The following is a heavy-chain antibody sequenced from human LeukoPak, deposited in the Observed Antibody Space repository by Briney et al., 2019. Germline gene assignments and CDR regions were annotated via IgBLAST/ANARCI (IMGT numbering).Heavy chain of an antibody. J-gene: IGHJ4*02. Sequence: SVKVSCTASVGTFISYAISWVRQAPGQGLEWMGRIIPIFGTANYAQKFQGRVTITADKSTRTAYMELSSLRSEDTAVYYCARAGYSSGWYGYWGQGTLVTVSS. CDR1: VGTFISYA. D-gene: IGHD6-19*01. V-gene: IGHV1-69*06. CDR3: ARAGYSSGWYGY. CDR2: IIPIFGTA.